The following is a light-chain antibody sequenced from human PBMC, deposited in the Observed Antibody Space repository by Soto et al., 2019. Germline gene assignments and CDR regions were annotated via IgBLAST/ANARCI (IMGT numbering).Light chain of an antibody. CDR2: DAS. CDR1: QTIYSN. V-gene: IGKV3-15*01. Sequence: IQMTQSPATLSVSPGERATLSCRASQTIYSNVAWYQQRPGQAPRLLIYDASTRATGIPARFSGSGSGTDFTLTISSLQPEDFATYYCQQVNVYPSTFGGGTKVDIK. CDR3: QQVNVYPST. J-gene: IGKJ4*01.